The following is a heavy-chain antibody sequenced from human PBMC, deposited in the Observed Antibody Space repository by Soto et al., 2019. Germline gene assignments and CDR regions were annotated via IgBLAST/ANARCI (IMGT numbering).Heavy chain of an antibody. CDR3: ARSEQYXXXXXXI. Sequence: QVQLVESGGGVVQPGTSLRLSCAASGFTFSSYGMHWVRQAPGKGLEWVALITYAGSNKNYADSVKGRFTISRDNSKXXXXXXMNSXXXXXXXXXYCARSEQYXXXXXXIWGQ. CDR2: ITYAGSNK. D-gene: IGHD6-19*01. CDR1: GFTFSSYG. V-gene: IGHV3-30*03. J-gene: IGHJ3*02.